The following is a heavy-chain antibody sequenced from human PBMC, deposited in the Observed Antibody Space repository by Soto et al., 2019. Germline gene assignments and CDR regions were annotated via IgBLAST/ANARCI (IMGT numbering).Heavy chain of an antibody. CDR3: AREVSPGSIRLYLADCDI. CDR2: INRDGSKK. V-gene: IGHV3-7*05. CDR1: GFTLSAYW. J-gene: IGHJ3*02. D-gene: IGHD3-10*01. Sequence: EVQLEESGGDLVQPGGSLRLSCAASGFTLSAYWMTWVRQAPGKGLEWVANINRDGSKKSYLDSVRGRFTISRDNVGNSLYLQMDSLMADDTALYYCAREVSPGSIRLYLADCDIWGQGTVVTVSS.